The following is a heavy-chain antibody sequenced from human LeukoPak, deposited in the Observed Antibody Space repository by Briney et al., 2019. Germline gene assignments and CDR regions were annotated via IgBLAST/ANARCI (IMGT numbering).Heavy chain of an antibody. J-gene: IGHJ4*02. V-gene: IGHV1-2*02. CDR2: INPNSGTT. D-gene: IGHD3-16*01. CDR1: GYTFIDYY. Sequence: ASVKVSCKASGYTFIDYYLHWVRQAPGQGPAWMGWINPNSGTTDYAQIFQGRVTMTRDTSISIAYMELSSLRSDDTAVYHCARVRAPSFTQGGFDYWGQGTLVTVSS. CDR3: ARVRAPSFTQGGFDY.